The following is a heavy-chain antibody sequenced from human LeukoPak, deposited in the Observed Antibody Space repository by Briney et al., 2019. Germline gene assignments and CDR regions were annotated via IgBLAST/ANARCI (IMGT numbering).Heavy chain of an antibody. CDR1: GFTFSSYA. J-gene: IGHJ4*02. CDR3: AKRDLPY. Sequence: GGSLRLSCAASGFTFSSYAMSWVRQARGKGLEWVSTISSTGGSTYYADSVKGRFTISRDSSKNTLYLQMTTLRADDTAVYYCAKRDLPYWGQGTLVTVSS. CDR2: ISSTGGST. V-gene: IGHV3-23*01.